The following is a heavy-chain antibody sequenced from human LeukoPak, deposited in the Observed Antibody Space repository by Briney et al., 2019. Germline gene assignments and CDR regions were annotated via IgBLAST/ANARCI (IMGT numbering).Heavy chain of an antibody. D-gene: IGHD5-12*01. J-gene: IGHJ5*02. CDR2: IYPGDSDT. CDR1: GYSFTSYW. CDR3: ARHRISDYDSGVSWCDP. Sequence: GESLKISCKGSGYSFTSYWIGWVRQMPGKGLEWMGIIYPGDSDTRYSPSFQGQVTISADKSISTAYLQWSSLKASDTAMCYCARHRISDYDSGVSWCDPWGQGTLVTVSS. V-gene: IGHV5-51*01.